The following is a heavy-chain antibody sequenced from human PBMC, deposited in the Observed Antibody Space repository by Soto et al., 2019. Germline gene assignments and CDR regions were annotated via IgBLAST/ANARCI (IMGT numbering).Heavy chain of an antibody. D-gene: IGHD2-15*01. CDR3: ARDQDIVVVVAAPGHYGMDV. J-gene: IGHJ6*02. CDR1: GFTFSSYS. CDR2: ISSSSSYI. Sequence: PVGSLRLSCAASGFTFSSYSMNWVRQAPGKGLEWVSSISSSSSYIYYADSVKGRFTISRDNAKNSLYLQMNSLRAEDTAVYYCARDQDIVVVVAAPGHYGMDVWGQGTTVTVSS. V-gene: IGHV3-21*04.